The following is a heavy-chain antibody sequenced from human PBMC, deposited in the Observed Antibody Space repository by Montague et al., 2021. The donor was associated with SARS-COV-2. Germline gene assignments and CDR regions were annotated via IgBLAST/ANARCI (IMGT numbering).Heavy chain of an antibody. Sequence: SLRLSCAASGFTAPGFTFRNYWLGWIRQAPGMGLEWVANINQDGSVASYVDSAKGRSTISSDNSMSSQYLQMNSLGAEDTAVYYFASDRGGYFYADDAFDFWGQGTMVIISS. V-gene: IGHV3-7*03. CDR3: ASDRGGYFYADDAFDF. CDR2: INQDGSVA. D-gene: IGHD3-22*01. CDR1: GFTAPGFTFRNYW. J-gene: IGHJ3*01.